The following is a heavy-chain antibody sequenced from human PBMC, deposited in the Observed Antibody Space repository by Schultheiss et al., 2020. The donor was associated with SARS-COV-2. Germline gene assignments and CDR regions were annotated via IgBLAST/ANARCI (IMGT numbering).Heavy chain of an antibody. CDR2: ISGSGNST. J-gene: IGHJ6*03. Sequence: GGSLRLSCAASGFTFSSYSMNWVRQAPGKGLEWVSTISGSGNSTYSADSVKGRFTISRDNSKNTLYLQMGSLRAEDTAVYYCARVGRVKYSSSVYYYMDVWGKGTTVTVSS. D-gene: IGHD6-6*01. CDR1: GFTFSSYS. CDR3: ARVGRVKYSSSVYYYMDV. V-gene: IGHV3-23*01.